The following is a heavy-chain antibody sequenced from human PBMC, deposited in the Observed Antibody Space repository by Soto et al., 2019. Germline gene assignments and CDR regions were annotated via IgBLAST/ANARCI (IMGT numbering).Heavy chain of an antibody. Sequence: GGSLRLSCAASGFIFSSYAMSWVRQAPGKGLEWVSAISGSGGSTYYADSVKGRFTISRDNSKNTLYLQMNSLRAEDTAVYYCAKADSSSWYNWFDPWGHGTLVTVSS. D-gene: IGHD6-13*01. V-gene: IGHV3-23*01. CDR1: GFIFSSYA. CDR3: AKADSSSWYNWFDP. J-gene: IGHJ5*02. CDR2: ISGSGGST.